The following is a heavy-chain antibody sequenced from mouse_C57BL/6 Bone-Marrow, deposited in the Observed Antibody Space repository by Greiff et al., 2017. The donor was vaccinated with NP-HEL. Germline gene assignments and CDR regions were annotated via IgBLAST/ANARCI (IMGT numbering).Heavy chain of an antibody. Sequence: LMESGPELVKPGASVKISCKASGYTFTDYYINWVKQRPGQGLEWIGFIYPGSGNTKYNEKFKVKATFTVYTSSCTAYMQLSSLTSEESAVYFCARKEVTVGEGFAYWGQGTLVTVSA. D-gene: IGHD1-1*01. CDR3: ARKEVTVGEGFAY. CDR2: IYPGSGNT. V-gene: IGHV1-84*01. J-gene: IGHJ3*01. CDR1: GYTFTDYY.